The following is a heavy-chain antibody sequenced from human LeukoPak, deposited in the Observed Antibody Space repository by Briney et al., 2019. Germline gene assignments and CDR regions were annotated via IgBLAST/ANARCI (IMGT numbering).Heavy chain of an antibody. CDR3: ARDSTYYYDSGSSGPHYFDN. CDR2: IKQDGSEK. V-gene: IGHV3-7*01. J-gene: IGHJ4*02. Sequence: GGSLRLSCAASGFTFSSYWMSWVRQAPGKGLEWVANIKQDGSEKYYVDSVKGRFTTSRDNSKNTLYLQLNSLRAEDTAVYYCARDSTYYYDSGSSGPHYFDNWGQGTLVTVSS. D-gene: IGHD3-10*01. CDR1: GFTFSSYW.